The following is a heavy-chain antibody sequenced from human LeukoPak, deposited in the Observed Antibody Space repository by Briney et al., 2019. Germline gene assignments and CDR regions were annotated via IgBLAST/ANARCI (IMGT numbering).Heavy chain of an antibody. CDR3: ARAGGFFSPFGY. J-gene: IGHJ4*02. V-gene: IGHV4-31*02. CDR2: IYYSGST. D-gene: IGHD3-16*01. Sequence: PSETLSLTCTVSGGSISSGGYYWGWIRQHPGDGLEWIGYIYYSGSTYYNPSLKSRVTISIDTSKNHFSLKLSSVTAADTAVYYCARAGGFFSPFGYWGQGTLVTVSS. CDR1: GGSISSGGYY.